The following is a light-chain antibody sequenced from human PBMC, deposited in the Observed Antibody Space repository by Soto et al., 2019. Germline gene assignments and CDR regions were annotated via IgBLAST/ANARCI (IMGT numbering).Light chain of an antibody. Sequence: DIQMTQSPSSLSASVGDRVTITCQASKDISIYLNCYQHKSGKAPRLLIYDASNLETGVPSRFSGRGSGTDCTFTISSLQPEDIATYYCQQYDNLFTFGPGNKVDIK. CDR3: QQYDNLFT. CDR2: DAS. J-gene: IGKJ3*01. CDR1: KDISIY. V-gene: IGKV1-33*01.